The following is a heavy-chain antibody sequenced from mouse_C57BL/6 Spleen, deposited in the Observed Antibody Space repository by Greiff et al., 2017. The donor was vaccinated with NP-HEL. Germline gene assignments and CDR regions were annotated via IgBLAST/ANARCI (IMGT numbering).Heavy chain of an antibody. CDR1: GFTFSDYG. Sequence: EVKLEESGGGLVKPGGSLKLSCAASGFTFSDYGMHWVRQAPEKGLEWVAYISSGSSTIYYADTVKGRFTISRDNAKNTLFLQMTSLRSEDTAMYYCARRDDYENAMDYWGQGTSVTVSS. V-gene: IGHV5-17*01. J-gene: IGHJ4*01. CDR2: ISSGSSTI. CDR3: ARRDDYENAMDY. D-gene: IGHD2-4*01.